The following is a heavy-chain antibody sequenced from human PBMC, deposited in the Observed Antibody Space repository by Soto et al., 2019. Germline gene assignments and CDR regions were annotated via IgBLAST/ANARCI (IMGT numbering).Heavy chain of an antibody. CDR1: GYTFTSYD. V-gene: IGHV1-8*01. CDR2: MNPDSGIT. CDR3: AMPPKLSRVGLYYYYMDV. J-gene: IGHJ6*03. Sequence: QVQLVQSGAEVKKPGASVKVSCKASGYTFTSYDINWVRQASGQVLEWMGWMNPDSGITGYAQKFQGRVTMTRDTSTNTAYMELSSLRFEDTAVYYCAMPPKLSRVGLYYYYMDVWGEGNTVTVSS. D-gene: IGHD3-10*01.